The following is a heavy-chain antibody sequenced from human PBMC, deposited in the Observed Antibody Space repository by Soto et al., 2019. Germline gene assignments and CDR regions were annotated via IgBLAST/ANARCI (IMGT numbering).Heavy chain of an antibody. D-gene: IGHD3-10*01. J-gene: IGHJ5*02. Sequence: SETLSLTCAVSGGSISSSNWWSWVRQPPGKGLEWIGEIYHSGSTNYNPSLKSRVTISVDKSKNQFSLKLSSVTAADTAVYYCARGRWGYYYGSGSYPCWFDPWGQGTLVTVSS. V-gene: IGHV4-4*02. CDR1: GGSISSSNW. CDR3: ARGRWGYYYGSGSYPCWFDP. CDR2: IYHSGST.